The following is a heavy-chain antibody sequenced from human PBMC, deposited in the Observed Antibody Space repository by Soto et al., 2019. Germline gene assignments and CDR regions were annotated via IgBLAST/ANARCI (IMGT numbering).Heavy chain of an antibody. D-gene: IGHD5-18*01. V-gene: IGHV3-48*01. CDR2: ITSSSSTM. Sequence: GGSLRLSCGASELMLRTYSLNWVRQAPGEGLEWVSSITSSSSTMYYADSVKGRFTITRDNAKNSLYLQMNSLRAEDTAVYYFVKFLSGYSYGYAVFTAPRDFDYWGQGTLVTVSS. CDR3: VKFLSGYSYGYAVFTAPRDFDY. J-gene: IGHJ4*02. CDR1: ELMLRTYS.